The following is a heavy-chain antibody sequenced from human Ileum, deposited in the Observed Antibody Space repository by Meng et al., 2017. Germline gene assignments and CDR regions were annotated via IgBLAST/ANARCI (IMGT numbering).Heavy chain of an antibody. D-gene: IGHD2-15*01. V-gene: IGHV3-53*01. CDR1: GFSVSNSY. CDR2: IYNSDST. J-gene: IGHJ5*02. CDR3: AMGGGCGSGTCHLSGFDP. Sequence: GESLKIFCAASGFSVSNSYMSWVRQAPGKGLEWVSVIYNSDSTYYADSVKGRFTISRDISKNTLYLQMNSLRVEDTAVYYCAMGGGCGSGTCHLSGFDPWGQGALVTVSS.